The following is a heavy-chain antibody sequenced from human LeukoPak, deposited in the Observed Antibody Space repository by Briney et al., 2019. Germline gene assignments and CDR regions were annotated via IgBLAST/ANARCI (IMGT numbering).Heavy chain of an antibody. Sequence: GGSLRLSCAASGFTVSSNYMSWVRQAPGKGLEWVSVIYSGGSTYYADSVKGRFTISRDNSKNTLYLQMNSLRAEDTAVYYCARVSGSYGDYYYYMDVWGKGTTVTISS. CDR2: IYSGGST. J-gene: IGHJ6*03. V-gene: IGHV3-53*01. D-gene: IGHD3-10*01. CDR3: ARVSGSYGDYYYYMDV. CDR1: GFTVSSNY.